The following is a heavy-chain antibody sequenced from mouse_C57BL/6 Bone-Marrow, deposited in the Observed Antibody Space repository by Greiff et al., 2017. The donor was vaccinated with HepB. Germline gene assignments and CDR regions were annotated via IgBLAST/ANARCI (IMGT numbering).Heavy chain of an antibody. Sequence: VQLQQSGAELMKPGASVKLSCKASGYTFTGYWIEWVKQRPGHGLEWIGEILPGSGSTNYTEKFKGKATLTADTSSNTAYMQLSSLTTEDSAIYYCAREGVLYAMDYWGQGTSVTVSS. CDR3: AREGVLYAMDY. CDR2: ILPGSGST. D-gene: IGHD1-1*01. J-gene: IGHJ4*01. V-gene: IGHV1-9*01. CDR1: GYTFTGYW.